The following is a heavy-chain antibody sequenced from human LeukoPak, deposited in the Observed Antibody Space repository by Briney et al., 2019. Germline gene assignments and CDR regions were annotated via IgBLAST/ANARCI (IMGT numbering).Heavy chain of an antibody. CDR3: AKVIPAAISYYFYGMDV. CDR2: ISAYNGNT. CDR1: GYTFTSYG. V-gene: IGHV1-18*01. Sequence: ASVKVSFKASGYTFTSYGISWVRQAPGQGLEWMGWISAYNGNTNYAQKFQGRVTMTIDTSTNTAYMELRSLRSDDTAVYYCAKVIPAAISYYFYGMDVWGQGTTVAVSS. J-gene: IGHJ6*02. D-gene: IGHD2-2*01.